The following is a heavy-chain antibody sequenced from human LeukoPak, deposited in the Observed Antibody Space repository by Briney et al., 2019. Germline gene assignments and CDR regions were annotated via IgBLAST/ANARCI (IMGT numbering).Heavy chain of an antibody. Sequence: GGSLRLSCAASGFTVSSNYMSWVRQAPGKGLEWVSVIYSGGSTYYADSVKGRFTISRNNSKNTLYLQMNSLRAEDTAVYYCARRGSSGYLVYWGQGTLVTVSS. CDR1: GFTVSSNY. J-gene: IGHJ4*02. D-gene: IGHD3-22*01. V-gene: IGHV3-53*01. CDR3: ARRGSSGYLVY. CDR2: IYSGGST.